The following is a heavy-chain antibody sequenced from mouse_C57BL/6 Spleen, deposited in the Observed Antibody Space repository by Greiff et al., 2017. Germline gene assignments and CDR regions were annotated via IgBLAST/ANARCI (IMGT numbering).Heavy chain of an antibody. CDR2: IRSKSNNYAT. CDR3: VSVITTVVAGNYAMDY. CDR1: GFSFNTYA. Sequence: EVQLVESGGGLVQPKGSLKLSCAASGFSFNTYAMNWVRQAPGKGLEWVARIRSKSNNYATYYADSVKDRFTISRDDSESMLYLQMNNLKTEDTAMYYCVSVITTVVAGNYAMDYWGQGTSVTVSS. V-gene: IGHV10-1*01. J-gene: IGHJ4*01. D-gene: IGHD1-1*01.